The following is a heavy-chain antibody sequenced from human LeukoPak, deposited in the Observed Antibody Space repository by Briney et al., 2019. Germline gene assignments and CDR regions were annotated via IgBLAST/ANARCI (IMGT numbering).Heavy chain of an antibody. V-gene: IGHV3-53*04. CDR2: IYSGGST. J-gene: IGHJ6*02. CDR3: ARGRALSGFYYYHGLDV. CDR1: GFTVSSNY. D-gene: IGHD5-12*01. Sequence: GGSLRLSCAASGFTVSSNYMSWVRQAPGKGLEWVSVIYSGGSTYYADSVKGRFTISRHNSKNTLYLQMNSLRAEDTAVYYCARGRALSGFYYYHGLDVWGQGTTVTVSS.